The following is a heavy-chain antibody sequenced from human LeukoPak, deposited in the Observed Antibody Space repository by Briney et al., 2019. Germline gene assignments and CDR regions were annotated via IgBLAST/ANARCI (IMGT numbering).Heavy chain of an antibody. D-gene: IGHD5-18*01. CDR1: GGSISSSSYY. J-gene: IGHJ6*02. CDR2: IYYSGST. Sequence: PSETLSLTCTVSGGSISSSSYYWGWIRQPPGKGLEWIGSIYYSGSTYYNPSLKSRVTISVDTSKNQFSLKPSSVTAADTAVYYCRDGGYSYGYPGMDVWGQGTTVTVSS. V-gene: IGHV4-39*01. CDR3: RDGGYSYGYPGMDV.